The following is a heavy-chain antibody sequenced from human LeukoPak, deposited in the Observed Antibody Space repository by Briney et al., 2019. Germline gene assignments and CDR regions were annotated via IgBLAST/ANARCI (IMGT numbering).Heavy chain of an antibody. D-gene: IGHD5-18*01. Sequence: PGGSLRLSCAASGFXFSSYSINWVRQAPGKGLEWVSSISSSSSYIYYADSVKGRFTISRDNAKNSLYLQMNSLRAEGTAVYYCARDWGQLWPLSNWFDPWGQGTLVTVSS. CDR2: ISSSSSYI. CDR1: GFXFSSYS. J-gene: IGHJ5*02. CDR3: ARDWGQLWPLSNWFDP. V-gene: IGHV3-21*01.